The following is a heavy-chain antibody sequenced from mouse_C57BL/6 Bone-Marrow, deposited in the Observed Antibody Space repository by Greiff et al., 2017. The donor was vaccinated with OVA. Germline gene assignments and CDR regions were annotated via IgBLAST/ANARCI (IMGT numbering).Heavy chain of an antibody. CDR2: ISDGGSYT. Sequence: EVMLVESGGGLVKPGGSLKLSCAASGFTFSSYAMSWVRQTPEKRLEWVATISDGGSYTYYPDNVKGRFTISRDNAKNNLYLQMSHLKSEDTAMYYCAREGGYYPWFAYWGQGTLVTVSA. CDR1: GFTFSSYA. V-gene: IGHV5-4*01. CDR3: AREGGYYPWFAY. J-gene: IGHJ3*01. D-gene: IGHD2-3*01.